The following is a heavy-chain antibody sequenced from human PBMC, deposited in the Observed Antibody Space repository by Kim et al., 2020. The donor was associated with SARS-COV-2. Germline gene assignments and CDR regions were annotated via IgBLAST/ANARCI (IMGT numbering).Heavy chain of an antibody. CDR2: ISVYKGNT. V-gene: IGHV1-18*01. D-gene: IGHD2-21*02. Sequence: ASVKVSCKASGYTFTNYDINWVRQAPGQGLEWMGWISVYKGNTNYAKNLQGRVTMTTDRSTSTAYVELRGLRSDDTAVYYCATYGGNSVAYWGQGTLVTVSS. CDR3: ATYGGNSVAY. CDR1: GYTFTNYD. J-gene: IGHJ4*02.